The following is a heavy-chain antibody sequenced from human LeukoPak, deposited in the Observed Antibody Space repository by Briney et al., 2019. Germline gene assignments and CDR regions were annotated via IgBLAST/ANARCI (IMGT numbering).Heavy chain of an antibody. J-gene: IGHJ6*03. Sequence: GGSPRLSCAASGFTFSSYAMSWVRQAPGKGLEWVSAISGSGGSTYYADSVKGRFTISRDNSKNTLYLQMNSLRAEDTAVYYCARLYIYYYYMDVWGKGTTVTVSS. CDR1: GFTFSSYA. D-gene: IGHD2-2*02. CDR3: ARLYIYYYYMDV. V-gene: IGHV3-23*01. CDR2: ISGSGGST.